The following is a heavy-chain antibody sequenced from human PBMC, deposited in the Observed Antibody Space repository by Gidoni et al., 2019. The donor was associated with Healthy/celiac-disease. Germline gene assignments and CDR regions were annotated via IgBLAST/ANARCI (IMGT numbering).Heavy chain of an antibody. CDR1: GGSFSGYY. J-gene: IGHJ4*02. D-gene: IGHD6-6*01. V-gene: IGHV4-34*01. CDR2: ISHSGST. Sequence: QVQLQQWGAGLLKPSETPSLTCAVYGGSFSGYYWSSIRQPPGKGLEWIGEISHSGSTNYNPSLKSRVTISVDTSKNQFSLKLSSVTAADTAVYYCARGSIAAPIVGRAHFDYWGQGTLVTVSS. CDR3: ARGSIAAPIVGRAHFDY.